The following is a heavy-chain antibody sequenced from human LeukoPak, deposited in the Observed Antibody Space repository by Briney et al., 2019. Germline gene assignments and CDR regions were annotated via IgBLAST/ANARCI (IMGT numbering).Heavy chain of an antibody. CDR2: ISGSGGST. J-gene: IGHJ4*02. D-gene: IGHD3-22*01. CDR1: GFTFSSYA. Sequence: GGSLRLSCAASGFTFSSYAMSWVRQAPGKGLEWVSAISGSGGSTYYADSVKGRFTISRDNSKNTLYMQMNSLRAEDTAVYYCAKEYYYDSSGYYHYWGQGTLVTVSS. CDR3: AKEYYYDSSGYYHY. V-gene: IGHV3-23*01.